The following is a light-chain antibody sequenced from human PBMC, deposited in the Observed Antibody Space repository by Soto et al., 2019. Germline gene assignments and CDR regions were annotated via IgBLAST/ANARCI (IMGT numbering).Light chain of an antibody. CDR3: QHLNSYIIT. V-gene: IGKV1-9*01. J-gene: IGKJ5*01. CDR1: QDIAGY. CDR2: AAS. Sequence: DFQVTQSPSSVSASVGESVTIXXRASQDIAGYLAWYQHKPGKAPKLXIYAASTLQRGVPSRFSGSGAGTEFTLTISSLQPEDFATYYCQHLNSYIITFGQGTRLDIK.